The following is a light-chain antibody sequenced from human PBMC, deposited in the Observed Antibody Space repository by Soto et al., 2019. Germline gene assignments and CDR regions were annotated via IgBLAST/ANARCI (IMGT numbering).Light chain of an antibody. CDR1: QSISSW. V-gene: IGKV1-5*01. CDR3: KQYNSYPYT. Sequence: DIQMTQSPSTLSASVGDRVTITCRASQSISSWLAWYQQKPGKAPKLLIYDASSLESGVTSRLSGSGSGTEFTLTISSLQPDDFATYYCKQYNSYPYTFGQGTKLEIK. J-gene: IGKJ2*01. CDR2: DAS.